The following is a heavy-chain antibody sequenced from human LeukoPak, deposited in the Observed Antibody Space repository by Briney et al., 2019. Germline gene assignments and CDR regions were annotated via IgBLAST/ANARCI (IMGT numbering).Heavy chain of an antibody. V-gene: IGHV4-59*06. Sequence: SETLSLTCTVSGGSVSSYYWSWIRQPPGKGLEWIGYIYYSGSTYYNPSLKSRVTISVDTSKNQFSLKLSSVTAADTAVYYCARDSSISSSWYNWFDPWGQGTLVTVSS. CDR3: ARDSSISSSWYNWFDP. J-gene: IGHJ5*02. D-gene: IGHD6-13*01. CDR2: IYYSGST. CDR1: GGSVSSYY.